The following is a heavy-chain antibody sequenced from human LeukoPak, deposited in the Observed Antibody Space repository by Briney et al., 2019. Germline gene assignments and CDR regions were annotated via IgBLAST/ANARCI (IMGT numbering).Heavy chain of an antibody. J-gene: IGHJ4*02. Sequence: SETLSLTCAAYGGSFSGYYWTWIRQPPGKGLEWIGEINHSGSTNYNPSLKSRVTISVDTSKNQLSLKLSSLIAADTAVYYCARGGGSYYVDYWGQGTLVTVSS. CDR3: ARGGGSYYVDY. CDR2: INHSGST. V-gene: IGHV4-34*01. D-gene: IGHD1-26*01. CDR1: GGSFSGYY.